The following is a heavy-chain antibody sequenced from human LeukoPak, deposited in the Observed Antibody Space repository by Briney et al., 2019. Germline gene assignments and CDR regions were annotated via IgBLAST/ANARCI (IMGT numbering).Heavy chain of an antibody. CDR1: GGSFSGYY. CDR2: INHSGST. D-gene: IGHD7-27*01. Sequence: SETLSLTCAVYGGSFSGYYWSWICQPPGKGLEWIGEINHSGSTNYNPSLKSRVTISLDTSKNQFSLKLSSVTAADTAVYYCARGFRGDNFDYWGQGTLVTVSS. V-gene: IGHV4-34*01. J-gene: IGHJ4*02. CDR3: ARGFRGDNFDY.